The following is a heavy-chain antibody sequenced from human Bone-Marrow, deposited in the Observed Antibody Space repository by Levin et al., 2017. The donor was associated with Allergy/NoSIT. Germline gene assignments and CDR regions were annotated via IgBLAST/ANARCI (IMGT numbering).Heavy chain of an antibody. Sequence: SLKISCAASGFNFDNFAMHWVRQAPGKGLEWVSGISWNSVIIGYADSVRGRFTISRDNGKNSLHLQMNSLREEDTALYYCTKDIFHRSSGAAFDIWGHGTMVIVSS. CDR3: TKDIFHRSSGAAFDI. D-gene: IGHD2-15*01. J-gene: IGHJ3*02. CDR2: ISWNSVII. CDR1: GFNFDNFA. V-gene: IGHV3-9*01.